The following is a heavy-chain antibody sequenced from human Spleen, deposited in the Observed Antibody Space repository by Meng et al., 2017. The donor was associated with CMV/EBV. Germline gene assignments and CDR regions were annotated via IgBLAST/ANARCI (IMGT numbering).Heavy chain of an antibody. V-gene: IGHV4-34*01. CDR1: GGSFCGYY. J-gene: IGHJ4*02. CDR2: INHSGST. D-gene: IGHD2-8*01. Sequence: QGHLQQGCRGLWKPSETLSLTFAVYGGSFCGYYWSWIRQPPGKGLEWIGEINHSGSTNYNPSLKSRVTISVDTSKNQFSLKLSSVTAADTAVYYCARVRGDIVLMVYASHFDYWGQGTLVTVSS. CDR3: ARVRGDIVLMVYASHFDY.